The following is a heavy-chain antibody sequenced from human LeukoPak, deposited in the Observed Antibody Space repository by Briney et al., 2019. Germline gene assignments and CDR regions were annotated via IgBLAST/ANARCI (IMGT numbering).Heavy chain of an antibody. D-gene: IGHD6-19*01. J-gene: IGHJ4*02. CDR1: GDSVSSNSAA. V-gene: IGHV6-1*01. CDR3: ARAPYSSGWYFDY. CDR2: TYYRYKWYN. Sequence: SQTLSLTCAISGDSVSSNSAALHWIRPSPSRGLAWLGRTYYRYKWYNDSAVSVKTRITINPDTSKNQFSLQLNSVTPEDTAVYYCARAPYSSGWYFDYWRQGTLVTVSS.